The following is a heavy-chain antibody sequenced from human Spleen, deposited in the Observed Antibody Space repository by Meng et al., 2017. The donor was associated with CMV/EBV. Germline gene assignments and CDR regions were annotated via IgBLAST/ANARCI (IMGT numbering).Heavy chain of an antibody. D-gene: IGHD1-1*01. CDR2: VYSSGST. V-gene: IGHV4-59*01. CDR3: ARYHLGGRNDPFDY. J-gene: IGHJ4*02. CDR1: GVSISNFY. Sequence: SETLSLTCTVSGVSISNFYWGWIRQPPGGGLEWLGNVYSSGSTNYNPSLKSRVTMSVDTSRSQFSLNLTSVTAADTATYFCARYHLGGRNDPFDYWGQGTLVTVSS.